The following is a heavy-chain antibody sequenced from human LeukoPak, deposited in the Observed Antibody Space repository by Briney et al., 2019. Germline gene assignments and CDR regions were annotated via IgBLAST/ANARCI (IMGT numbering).Heavy chain of an antibody. CDR3: AREAPHSGYDEGLDYYYYYYMDV. V-gene: IGHV1-69*05. CDR2: IIPIFGTA. J-gene: IGHJ6*03. D-gene: IGHD5-12*01. CDR1: GGTFSSYA. Sequence: GASVKVSCKASGGTFSSYAISWVRQAPGQGLEWMGGIIPIFGTAHYPQKFHGRVTITTDESKSTAYMELSSLRSEDTAVYYCAREAPHSGYDEGLDYYYYYYMDVWGKGTTVTVSS.